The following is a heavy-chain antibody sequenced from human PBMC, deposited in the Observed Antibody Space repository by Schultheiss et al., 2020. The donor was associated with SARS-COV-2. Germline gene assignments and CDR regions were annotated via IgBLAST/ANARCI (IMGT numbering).Heavy chain of an antibody. J-gene: IGHJ4*02. D-gene: IGHD4-17*01. CDR2: IGSAHET. V-gene: IGHV3-13*01. CDR1: GFTFSSYW. CDR3: ARDYLLTTVIDY. Sequence: GGSLRLSCAASGFTFSSYWMHWVRQATGKGLEWVSGIGSAHETYHAGSVKGRFTISRDNSKNTRYLQMNSLRAEDTAVYYCARDYLLTTVIDYWGQGTLVTVSS.